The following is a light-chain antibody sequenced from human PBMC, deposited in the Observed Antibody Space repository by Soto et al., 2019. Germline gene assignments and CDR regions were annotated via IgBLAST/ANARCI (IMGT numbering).Light chain of an antibody. J-gene: IGLJ2*01. V-gene: IGLV2-8*01. CDR2: EVS. Sequence: QSALTQPPSASGSPGPSVTISCTGTSSDVGGYNYVSWYQQHPGKAPKVMIYEVSKRPSGVPDRFSGSKSGNTASLTVSGLQAEDEADYYCSSYAGSNIVVFAGGTKLTVL. CDR1: SSDVGGYNY. CDR3: SSYAGSNIVV.